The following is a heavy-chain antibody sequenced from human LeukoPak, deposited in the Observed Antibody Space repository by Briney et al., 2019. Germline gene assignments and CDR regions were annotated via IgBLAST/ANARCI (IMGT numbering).Heavy chain of an antibody. CDR2: IVVGSGNT. D-gene: IGHD5-18*01. CDR3: AADVDTAMVPSY. V-gene: IGHV1-58*01. J-gene: IGHJ4*02. Sequence: GASVKVSCKASGFTFTSSAVQWVRQARGQRLECIGWIVVGSGNTNYAQKFHERVTITRDMSTSTAYMELSSLRSEDTAVYYCAADVDTAMVPSYWGQGTLVTVSS. CDR1: GFTFTSSA.